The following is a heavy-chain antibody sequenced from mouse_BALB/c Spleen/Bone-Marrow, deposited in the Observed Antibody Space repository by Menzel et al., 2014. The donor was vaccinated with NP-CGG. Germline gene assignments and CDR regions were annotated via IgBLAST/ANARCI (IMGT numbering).Heavy chain of an antibody. CDR3: ARSGSSSGYFDY. V-gene: IGHV5-17*02. CDR1: GFTFSSFG. J-gene: IGHJ2*01. D-gene: IGHD1-1*01. Sequence: EVKLVESGGGSVQPGGSRKLSCAASGFTFSSFGMHWVRQAPEKGLEWVAYISSGSSTIYYADTVMGRFTISRDNPKNNLFLQMTSLRSEDRAMYYCARSGSSSGYFDYWGQGTTLKVSS. CDR2: ISSGSSTI.